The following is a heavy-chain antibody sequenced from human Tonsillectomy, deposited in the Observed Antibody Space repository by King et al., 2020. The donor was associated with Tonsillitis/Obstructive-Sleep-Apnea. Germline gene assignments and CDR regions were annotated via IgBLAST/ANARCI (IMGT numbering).Heavy chain of an antibody. Sequence: VQLVESGGGLVKPGGSLRLSCAASGFTFSSYSMNWVRQAPGKGLEWVSSISSSSSYIYYADSVKGRFTISRDNAKNSLYLQMNSLRAEDTAVYYCASYRERYGYYYYYYMDVWGKGTTVTVSS. V-gene: IGHV3-21*01. D-gene: IGHD1-26*01. CDR3: ASYRERYGYYYYYYMDV. CDR1: GFTFSSYS. CDR2: ISSSSSYI. J-gene: IGHJ6*03.